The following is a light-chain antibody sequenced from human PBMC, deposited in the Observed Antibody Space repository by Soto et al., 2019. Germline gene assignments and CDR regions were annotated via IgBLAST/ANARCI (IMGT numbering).Light chain of an antibody. Sequence: QSALTQPASVTGSPGQSITISCTGTSSDVGGYNYVSWYQQRPGKAPKLMIYEVTNRPSGVSNRFSGSKSGNTASLTISGLQADDEADYYCSSYTSSTTPVFGTGTKLTVL. V-gene: IGLV2-14*01. CDR2: EVT. J-gene: IGLJ1*01. CDR3: SSYTSSTTPV. CDR1: SSDVGGYNY.